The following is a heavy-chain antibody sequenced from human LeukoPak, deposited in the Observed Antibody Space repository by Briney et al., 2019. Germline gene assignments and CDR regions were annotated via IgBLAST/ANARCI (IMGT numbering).Heavy chain of an antibody. V-gene: IGHV5-10-1*01. J-gene: IGHJ4*02. CDR2: IDASDSYN. Sequence: KDGESLKISCKGSGYSFTSYWISWVRQMPGKGLEWMGRIDASDSYNNYSPSFQGHVTISADKYNSNDYLQWSSLNASDTAMYYCARGEYQLLPEGYWGQGTLVTVSS. D-gene: IGHD2-2*01. CDR1: GYSFTSYW. CDR3: ARGEYQLLPEGY.